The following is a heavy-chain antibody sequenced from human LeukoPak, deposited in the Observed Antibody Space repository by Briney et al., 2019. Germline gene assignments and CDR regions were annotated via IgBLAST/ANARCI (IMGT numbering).Heavy chain of an antibody. D-gene: IGHD6-19*01. Sequence: TGGSLRLSCAASGFTFSSYSMNWVRQAPGKGLEWVSSISSSSSYIYYADSVKGRFTISRDNAKNSLYLQMNSLRAEDTAVYYCARLAADSSGWSYYFDYWGQGTLVTVSS. V-gene: IGHV3-21*01. J-gene: IGHJ4*02. CDR3: ARLAADSSGWSYYFDY. CDR1: GFTFSSYS. CDR2: ISSSSSYI.